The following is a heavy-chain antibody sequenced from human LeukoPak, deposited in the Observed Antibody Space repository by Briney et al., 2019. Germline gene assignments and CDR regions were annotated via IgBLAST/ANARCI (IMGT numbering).Heavy chain of an antibody. Sequence: SYLSSSGSTIYYADSVKGRFTLSRDNAKNSLSLEMNSLRAEDTAVYYCARGKYSFDYWGQGTLVTVSS. CDR2: LSSSGSTI. CDR3: ARGKYSFDY. V-gene: IGHV3-11*01. J-gene: IGHJ4*02.